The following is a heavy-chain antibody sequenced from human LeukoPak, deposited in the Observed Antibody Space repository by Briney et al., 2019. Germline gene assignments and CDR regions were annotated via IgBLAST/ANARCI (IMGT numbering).Heavy chain of an antibody. CDR1: GASISRYH. CDR3: ARVDGIPSCHDYWSSYYMGRWFDP. V-gene: IGHV4-59*01. CDR2: IFNRGST. J-gene: IGHJ5*02. Sequence: PSETLSLTCKVSGASISRYHWSWIRQPPGKGLEWIGYIFNRGSTNYNPSLESRVTISMDTTKNQFSLNLSSVTAADTAVYYCARVDGIPSCHDYWSSYYMGRWFDPWGQGTLVTVSS. D-gene: IGHD3-3*01.